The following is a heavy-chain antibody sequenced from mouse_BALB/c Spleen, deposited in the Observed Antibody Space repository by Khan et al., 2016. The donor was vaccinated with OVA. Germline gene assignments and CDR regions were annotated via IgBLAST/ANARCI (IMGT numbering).Heavy chain of an antibody. J-gene: IGHJ3*01. V-gene: IGHV3-2*02. CDR3: ARGRAY. D-gene: IGHD3-3*01. Sequence: EVQLQESGPGLVKPSQSLSLTCTVTGYSITSDYAWNWIGQFPGNKLEWMGYISYSGSTSYTPSLKSRISITRDTSKNQFFLQLNSVTTEDTATYYCARGRAYWGQGTLVTVSA. CDR1: GYSITSDYA. CDR2: ISYSGST.